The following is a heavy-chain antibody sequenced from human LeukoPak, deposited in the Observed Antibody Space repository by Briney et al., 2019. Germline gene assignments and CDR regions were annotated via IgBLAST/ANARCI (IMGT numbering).Heavy chain of an antibody. J-gene: IGHJ6*02. CDR2: ISGSGGST. CDR3: ARKNSYGPGGMDV. Sequence: GGSLRLSCAASGFTFSSYAMSWVRQAPGKGLEWVSAISGSGGSTYYADSVKGRFTISRDNSKNTLYLQMNSLRAEDTAVYYCARKNSYGPGGMDVWGQGTTVTVSS. CDR1: GFTFSSYA. V-gene: IGHV3-23*01. D-gene: IGHD5-18*01.